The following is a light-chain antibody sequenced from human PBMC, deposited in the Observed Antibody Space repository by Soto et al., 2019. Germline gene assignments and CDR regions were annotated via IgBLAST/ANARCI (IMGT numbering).Light chain of an antibody. CDR3: SSWDDSLNCVV. CDR2: KTD. CDR1: HSNIGTKA. J-gene: IGLJ3*02. Sequence: QSVLTQPPSASGTPGQRVTISCSGSHSNIGTKAVKWFQQVPGAAPKSLIYKTDQRPSGVPDRFSGSKSGTSASLAISGLQPEDEADYYCSSWDDSLNCVVFGGGTKLTVL. V-gene: IGLV1-44*01.